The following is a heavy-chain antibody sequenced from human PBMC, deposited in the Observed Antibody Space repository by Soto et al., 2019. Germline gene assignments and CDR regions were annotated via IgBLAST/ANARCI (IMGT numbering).Heavy chain of an antibody. CDR3: ARVRVIRGVIQSHCGL. J-gene: IGHJ4*02. D-gene: IGHD3-10*01. V-gene: IGHV1-69*06. Sequence: QAHLAQSGAEVKKPGSSVTVSCKASGGTFKSYGISWVRQAPGQGLDWMGVIIPLYGTVNYAQKFQGSVSITADKSTRTAYIDLTSLRSDDTAVYYCARVRVIRGVIQSHCGLWGQGTQVTVSS. CDR2: IIPLYGTV. CDR1: GGTFKSYG.